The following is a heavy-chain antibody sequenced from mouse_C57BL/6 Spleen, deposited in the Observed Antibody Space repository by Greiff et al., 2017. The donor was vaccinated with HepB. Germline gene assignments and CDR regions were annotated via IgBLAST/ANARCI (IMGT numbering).Heavy chain of an antibody. D-gene: IGHD2-3*01. CDR1: GFTFTDYY. J-gene: IGHJ3*01. Sequence: DVMLVESGGGLVQPGGSLSLSCAASGFTFTDYYMSWVRQPPGKALEWLGFIRNKANGYTTEYSASVKGRFTISRDNSKSILYLQMNALRAEDSATYYCASHDGYYEGFAYWGQGTLVTVSA. CDR2: IRNKANGYTT. V-gene: IGHV7-3*01. CDR3: ASHDGYYEGFAY.